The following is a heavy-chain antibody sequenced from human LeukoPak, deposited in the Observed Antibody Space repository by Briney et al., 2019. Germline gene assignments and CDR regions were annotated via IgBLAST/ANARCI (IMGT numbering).Heavy chain of an antibody. Sequence: ASETLSLTCTVSGGSISSYYWSWIRQPPGKRLEWIGYIYYSGSTNYNPSLKSRVTISVDTSKNQFSLKLSSVTAADTAVYYCARSSAYCSGGSCYLSPQYYYYMDVWGKGTTVTVSS. CDR1: GGSISSYY. J-gene: IGHJ6*03. CDR2: IYYSGST. D-gene: IGHD2-15*01. CDR3: ARSSAYCSGGSCYLSPQYYYYMDV. V-gene: IGHV4-59*01.